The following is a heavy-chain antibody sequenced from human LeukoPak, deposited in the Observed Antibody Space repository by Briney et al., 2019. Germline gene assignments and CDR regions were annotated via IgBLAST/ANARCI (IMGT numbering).Heavy chain of an antibody. CDR3: AKDVLSGTYYYFDQ. D-gene: IGHD1-26*01. CDR2: ISGSGSNT. J-gene: IGHJ4*02. V-gene: IGHV3-23*01. CDR1: GFTFSSYA. Sequence: PGGSLRLSCAASGFTFSSYAVNWVRQAPGKGLEWVSDISGSGSNTYYAYSVMGRFTISRDNSKNTLYLQMNSLRAEDTAVYYCAKDVLSGTYYYFDQWGQGTLVTVSS.